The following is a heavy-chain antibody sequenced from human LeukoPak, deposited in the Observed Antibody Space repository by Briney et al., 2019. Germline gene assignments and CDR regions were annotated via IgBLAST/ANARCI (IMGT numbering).Heavy chain of an antibody. J-gene: IGHJ4*02. CDR3: ARESLTYYYDSSGFAY. CDR1: GGSISSYY. V-gene: IGHV4-59*12. Sequence: ETLSLTCTVSGGSISSYYWSWIRQPPGKGLEWIGYIYYSGSTNYNPSLKSRVTISVDTSNNQFSLKLSSVTAADTAVYYCARESLTYYYDSSGFAYWGQGTLVTVSS. CDR2: IYYSGST. D-gene: IGHD3-22*01.